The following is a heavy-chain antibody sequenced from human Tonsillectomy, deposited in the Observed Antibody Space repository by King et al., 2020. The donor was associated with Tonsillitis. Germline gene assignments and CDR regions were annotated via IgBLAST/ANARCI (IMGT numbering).Heavy chain of an antibody. CDR1: GFTFSSYA. D-gene: IGHD3-10*01. V-gene: IGHV3-30-3*01. J-gene: IGHJ4*02. CDR3: AQFAANSGSYYTVSFDY. CDR2: ISYDGSNK. Sequence: QLVQSGGGVVQPGRSLRLSCAASGFTFSSYAMHWVRQAPGKGLEWVAVISYDGSNKYYADSVKGRFTISRDNSKNTLYLQMNSLRAEDTAVYYCAQFAANSGSYYTVSFDYWGQGTLVTVSS.